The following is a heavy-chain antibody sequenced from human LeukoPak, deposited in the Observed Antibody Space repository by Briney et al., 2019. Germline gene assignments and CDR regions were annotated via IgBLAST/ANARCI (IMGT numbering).Heavy chain of an antibody. J-gene: IGHJ4*02. D-gene: IGHD6-13*01. CDR2: INPGNGDT. CDR1: GDTFTDYY. Sequence: ASVKVSCKASGDTFTDYYLHWVRQAPGQGLEGVAGINPGNGDTHFTPRFHGRVTVTRDTAINTGYMELSGLRSDDTAVYYCAMELLVPVPLKAFDYWGQGTLVSVSS. CDR3: AMELLVPVPLKAFDY. V-gene: IGHV1-2*02.